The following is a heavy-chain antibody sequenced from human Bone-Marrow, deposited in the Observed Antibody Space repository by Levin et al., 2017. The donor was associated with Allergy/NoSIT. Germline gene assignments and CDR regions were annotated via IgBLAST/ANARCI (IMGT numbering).Heavy chain of an antibody. CDR3: ATTPRGFDLNWYFDY. Sequence: GESLKISCGSSAYRSTNYWINWVRQMPGKGLEWMGKIDPTGSYVDYSPSFQSRVTISADKSIGTAYLQWSSLRASDTAIYYCATTPRGFDLNWYFDYWGRGTLVTVSS. V-gene: IGHV5-10-1*01. CDR2: IDPTGSYV. J-gene: IGHJ2*01. D-gene: IGHD5-12*01. CDR1: AYRSTNYW.